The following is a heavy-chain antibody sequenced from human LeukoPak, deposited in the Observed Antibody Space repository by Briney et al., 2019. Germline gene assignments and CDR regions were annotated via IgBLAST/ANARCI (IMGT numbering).Heavy chain of an antibody. V-gene: IGHV3-53*01. D-gene: IGHD3-3*01. CDR3: AREAVEDWSHDAFDI. CDR2: IYSGGST. Sequence: GGSLRLSCAASGFTVSSNYMSWVRQASGKGLEWVSVIYSGGSTYYADSVKGRFTISRDNSKNTLYLQMNSLRAEDTAVYYCAREAVEDWSHDAFDIWGQGTMVTVSS. CDR1: GFTVSSNY. J-gene: IGHJ3*02.